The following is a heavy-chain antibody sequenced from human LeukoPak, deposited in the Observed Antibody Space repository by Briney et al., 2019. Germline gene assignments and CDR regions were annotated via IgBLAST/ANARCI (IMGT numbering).Heavy chain of an antibody. V-gene: IGHV1-2*02. CDR1: GYTFTGYY. CDR2: INPNSGGT. J-gene: IGHJ4*02. Sequence: ASVKVSCKASGYTFTGYYMHWVRQAPGQGLEWMGWINPNSGGTNYAQKFQGRVTMTRDTSISTAYMELSRLRSDDTAVYYCARDPPGGDIVVVVAATRVDYWGQGTLVTVSS. CDR3: ARDPPGGDIVVVVAATRVDY. D-gene: IGHD2-15*01.